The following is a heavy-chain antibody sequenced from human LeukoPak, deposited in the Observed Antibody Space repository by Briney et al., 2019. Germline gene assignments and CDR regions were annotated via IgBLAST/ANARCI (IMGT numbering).Heavy chain of an antibody. Sequence: GSLRLSCAASGFTVSSNYMSWVRQAPGKGLEWVSVIYSGGSTHYADSVKGRFIISRDNSKNTVYLQMNSLRAEDTAVYYCARMNDYGDYLRYWGQGTLVTVSS. J-gene: IGHJ4*02. D-gene: IGHD4-17*01. CDR1: GFTVSSNY. CDR3: ARMNDYGDYLRY. V-gene: IGHV3-53*01. CDR2: IYSGGST.